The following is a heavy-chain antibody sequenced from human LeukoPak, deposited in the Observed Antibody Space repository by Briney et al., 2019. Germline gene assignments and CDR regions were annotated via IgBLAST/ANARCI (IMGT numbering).Heavy chain of an antibody. J-gene: IGHJ4*02. Sequence: SETLSLTCTVSGGSISTYYWSWIRQPPGKGLEWIGYIYYSGSTNYNPSLKSRVTISVDTSKNQFSLRLSSVTAADTAVYYCARLVPGYGSGSYGYYFDYWGQGTLATVSS. CDR1: GGSISTYY. CDR2: IYYSGST. D-gene: IGHD3-10*01. CDR3: ARLVPGYGSGSYGYYFDY. V-gene: IGHV4-59*08.